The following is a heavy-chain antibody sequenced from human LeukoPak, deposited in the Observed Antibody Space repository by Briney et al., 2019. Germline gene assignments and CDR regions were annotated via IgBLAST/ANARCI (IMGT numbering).Heavy chain of an antibody. CDR2: INPSGGST. J-gene: IGHJ5*02. D-gene: IGHD3-9*01. CDR3: ARATGRDNWFDP. CDR1: GYTFTSYY. V-gene: IGHV1-46*01. Sequence: ASVKVSCKASGYTFTSYYMHWVRQAPGQGLEWMGIINPSGGSTSYAQKFQGRVTMTRDTSTSAVYMELSSLRSEDTAVYYCARATGRDNWFDPWGQGTLVTVSS.